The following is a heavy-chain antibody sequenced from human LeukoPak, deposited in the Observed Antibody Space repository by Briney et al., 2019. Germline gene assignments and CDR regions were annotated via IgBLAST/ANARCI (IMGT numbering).Heavy chain of an antibody. Sequence: ASVKVSCKASGYTFTSYGISWVRQAPGQGGEWMGWISAYNGNTNYAQKLWGRVTMTTDTSTSTAYMALRSLRSDDTAVYYCARDGERITIFGVVIIVTTYFDYWGQGTLVTVSS. CDR3: ARDGERITIFGVVIIVTTYFDY. D-gene: IGHD3-3*01. CDR1: GYTFTSYG. V-gene: IGHV1-18*01. CDR2: ISAYNGNT. J-gene: IGHJ4*02.